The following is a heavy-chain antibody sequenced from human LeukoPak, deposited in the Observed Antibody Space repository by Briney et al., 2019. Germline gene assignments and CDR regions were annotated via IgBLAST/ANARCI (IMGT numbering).Heavy chain of an antibody. J-gene: IGHJ3*02. V-gene: IGHV5-51*01. CDR2: IYPGDSDT. D-gene: IGHD6-19*01. CDR1: GYSFTSYW. Sequence: GESLKISCKGSGYSFTSYWIGWVRQMPGKGLEWMGIIYPGDSDTRYSPFFQGQVTISADKSISTAYLQWSSLKASDTAMYYCAMSVRNSSGWLDAFDIWAKGQWSPSPQ. CDR3: AMSVRNSSGWLDAFDI.